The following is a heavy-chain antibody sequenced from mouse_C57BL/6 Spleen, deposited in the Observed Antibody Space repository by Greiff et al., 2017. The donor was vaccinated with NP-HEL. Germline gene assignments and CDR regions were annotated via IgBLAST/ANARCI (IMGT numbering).Heavy chain of an antibody. CDR2: IWSGGST. CDR1: GFSLTSYG. Sequence: QVQLKQSGPGLVQPSQSLSITCTVSGFSLTSYGVHWVRQSPGKGLEWLGVIWSGGSTDYNAAFISRLSISKDNSKSQVFFKMNSLQADDTAIYYCARNNWDGGVDYWGQGTTLTVSS. D-gene: IGHD4-1*01. CDR3: ARNNWDGGVDY. J-gene: IGHJ2*01. V-gene: IGHV2-2*01.